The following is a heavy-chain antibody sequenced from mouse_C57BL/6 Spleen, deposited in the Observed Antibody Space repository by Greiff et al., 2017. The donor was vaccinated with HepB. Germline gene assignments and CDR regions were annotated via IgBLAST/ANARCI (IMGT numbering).Heavy chain of an antibody. V-gene: IGHV5-12*01. D-gene: IGHD1-1*01. J-gene: IGHJ4*01. CDR3: ARLYYYGSSYAYAMDY. CDR1: GFTFSDYY. CDR2: ISNGGGST. Sequence: EVQGVESGGGLVQPGGSLKLSCAASGFTFSDYYMYWVRQTPEKRLEWVAYISNGGGSTYYPDTVKGRFTISRDNAKNTLYLQMSRLKSVDTAMYYCARLYYYGSSYAYAMDYWGQGTSVTVSS.